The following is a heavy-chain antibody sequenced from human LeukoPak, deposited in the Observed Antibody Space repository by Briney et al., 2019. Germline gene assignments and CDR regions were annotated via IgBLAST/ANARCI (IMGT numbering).Heavy chain of an antibody. J-gene: IGHJ4*02. CDR1: GFTFSSYW. CDR3: ARESVGWLQSRGPFDY. Sequence: PGGSLRLSCAASGFTFSSYWMHWVRQAPGKGLVWVSRINSDGSSTSYADSVKGRFSISRDNAKNTLYLQMNSLRAEDTAVYYCARESVGWLQSRGPFDYWGQGTLVTVSS. CDR2: INSDGSST. D-gene: IGHD5-24*01. V-gene: IGHV3-74*01.